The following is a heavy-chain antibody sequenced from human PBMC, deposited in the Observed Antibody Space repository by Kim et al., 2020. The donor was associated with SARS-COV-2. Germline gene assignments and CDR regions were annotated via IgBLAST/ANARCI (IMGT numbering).Heavy chain of an antibody. CDR2: IYPADSYI. D-gene: IGHD6-6*01. CDR3: ARLWGGGKYSSSGGLDV. CDR1: GYNFTNYW. J-gene: IGHJ6*02. V-gene: IGHV5-51*01. Sequence: GESLKISCEGSGYNFTNYWIAWVRRMPGKGLEWMGIIYPADSYIRYSPSFQGQVTISVDKSITTAYLQWRSLKASDTAMYYCARLWGGGKYSSSGGLDVWGQGTTVSVSS.